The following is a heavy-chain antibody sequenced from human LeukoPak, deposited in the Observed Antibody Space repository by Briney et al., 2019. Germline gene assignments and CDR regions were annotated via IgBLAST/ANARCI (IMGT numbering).Heavy chain of an antibody. CDR3: AKGLRGSSGTVDY. D-gene: IGHD6-19*01. Sequence: GRSLRLSCAASGFTFSSYGMHWVRQAPGKGLEWVAVISYDGSNKYYADSVKGRFTISRDNSKNTLYLQMNSLRAEDTAVYYCAKGLRGSSGTVDYWGQGTLVTVSS. J-gene: IGHJ4*02. CDR2: ISYDGSNK. V-gene: IGHV3-30*18. CDR1: GFTFSSYG.